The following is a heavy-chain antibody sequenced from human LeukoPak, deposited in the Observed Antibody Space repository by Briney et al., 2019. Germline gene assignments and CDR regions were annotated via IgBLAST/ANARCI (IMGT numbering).Heavy chain of an antibody. CDR1: GFTFSSYN. J-gene: IGHJ6*04. D-gene: IGHD3-3*01. Sequence: GGSLRLSCAASGFTFSSYNMNWVRQAPGQGLEWVSSITSGSSYIYYADSVKGRFTISRDNAKNSLYLQMNSLRAEDTALYYCARVTYYDFWSGTWDVWGKGTTVTVSS. CDR3: ARVTYYDFWSGTWDV. CDR2: ITSGSSYI. V-gene: IGHV3-21*04.